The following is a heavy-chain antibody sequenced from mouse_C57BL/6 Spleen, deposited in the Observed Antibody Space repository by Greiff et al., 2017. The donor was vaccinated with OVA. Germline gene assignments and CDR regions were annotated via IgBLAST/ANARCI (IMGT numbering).Heavy chain of an antibody. J-gene: IGHJ1*03. V-gene: IGHV3-6*01. CDR2: ISYDGSN. Sequence: EVQLVESGPGLVKPSQSLSLTCSVTGYSITSGYYWNWIRQFPGNKLEWMGYISYDGSNNYNPSLKNRISITRDTSKNQFFLKLNSVTTEDTATYYCARRGYDYWYFDVWGTGTTVTVSS. CDR3: ARRGYDYWYFDV. CDR1: GYSITSGYY. D-gene: IGHD2-3*01.